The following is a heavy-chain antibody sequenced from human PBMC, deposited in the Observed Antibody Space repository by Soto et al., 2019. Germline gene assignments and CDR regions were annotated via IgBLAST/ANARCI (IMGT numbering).Heavy chain of an antibody. CDR3: AKDPSSTIEMATIRGWDY. Sequence: QVQLVESGGGVVQPGRSLRLSCAASGFTFSSYGMHWVRQAPGKGLEWVAVISYDGSNKYYADSVKGRFTISRDNSKNTLYLQMNSLRDEDTAVYYCAKDPSSTIEMATIRGWDYWGQGTLVTVSS. CDR2: ISYDGSNK. CDR1: GFTFSSYG. V-gene: IGHV3-30*18. D-gene: IGHD5-12*01. J-gene: IGHJ4*02.